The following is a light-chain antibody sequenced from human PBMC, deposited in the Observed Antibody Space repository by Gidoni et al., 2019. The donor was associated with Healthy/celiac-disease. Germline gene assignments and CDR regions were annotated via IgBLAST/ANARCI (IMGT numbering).Light chain of an antibody. CDR2: EVS. CDR1: SSDVGGYNY. V-gene: IGLV2-14*01. Sequence: QSALTQPASVSGSPGQSITISCTGTSSDVGGYNYVSWYQQHPGKAPKLMIYEVSKRPSGVSNRFSGSKSGNTASLTISGLQAEDEAYYYCSSYRSGSTLWVFGGGTKLSVL. CDR3: SSYRSGSTLWV. J-gene: IGLJ3*02.